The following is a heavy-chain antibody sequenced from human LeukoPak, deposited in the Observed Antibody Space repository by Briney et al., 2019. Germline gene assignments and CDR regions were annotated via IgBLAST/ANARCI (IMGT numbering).Heavy chain of an antibody. J-gene: IGHJ4*02. CDR3: ARSRGELLLDY. Sequence: GGSLRLSCAASGFTFSSYEMNWVRQAPGKGLEWVSYISSSGSTIYYADSVKGRFTISRDNAKNSLYLQMNSLRAEDTAVYYCARSRGELLLDYWGQGTLVTVSS. CDR2: ISSSGSTI. CDR1: GFTFSSYE. V-gene: IGHV3-48*03. D-gene: IGHD1-26*01.